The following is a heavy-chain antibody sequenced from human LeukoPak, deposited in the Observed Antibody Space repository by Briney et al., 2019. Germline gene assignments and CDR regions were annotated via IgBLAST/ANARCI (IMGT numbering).Heavy chain of an antibody. CDR2: IIPIFGTA. D-gene: IGHD3-9*01. CDR3: ARDRNILDWFDP. Sequence: ASVKVSCKASGGTFSSYAISWVRQAPGQGLEWMGGIIPIFGTANYAQKFQGRVTITADESTSTAYMELSSLRSEDTAVYYCARDRNILDWFDPWGQEPWSPSPQ. CDR1: GGTFSSYA. V-gene: IGHV1-69*13. J-gene: IGHJ5*02.